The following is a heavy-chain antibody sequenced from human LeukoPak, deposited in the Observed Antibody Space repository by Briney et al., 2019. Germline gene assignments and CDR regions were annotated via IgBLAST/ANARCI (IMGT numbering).Heavy chain of an antibody. Sequence: HTGGSLRPSCAASGFTLADYAMHWVRQAPGRGLGWLSLISWDGGSTYYADSVKGRFTLSRDNSKNSLYLQMNSLRAEDTALYYCAKDMKYGSGSSYYMDVWGKGTTVTVSS. CDR3: AKDMKYGSGSSYYMDV. CDR2: ISWDGGST. D-gene: IGHD3-10*01. V-gene: IGHV3-43D*03. CDR1: GFTLADYA. J-gene: IGHJ6*03.